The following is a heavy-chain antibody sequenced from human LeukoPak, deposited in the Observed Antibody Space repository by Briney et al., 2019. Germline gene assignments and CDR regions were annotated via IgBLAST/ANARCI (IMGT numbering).Heavy chain of an antibody. D-gene: IGHD4-17*01. Sequence: GGSLRLSCAASGFTFSSYGFHWVRQAPGKGLEWAAVIWYDGSNKYYADSVKGRFTISRDNSKNTLYLQMNSLRAEDTAIYYCAKDDRDDYGDYLGYWGQGTLVTVSS. CDR2: IWYDGSNK. V-gene: IGHV3-33*06. J-gene: IGHJ4*02. CDR3: AKDDRDDYGDYLGY. CDR1: GFTFSSYG.